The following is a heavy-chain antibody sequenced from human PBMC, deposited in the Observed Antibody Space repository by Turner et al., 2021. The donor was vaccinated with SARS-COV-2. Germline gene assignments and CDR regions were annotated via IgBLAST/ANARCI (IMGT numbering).Heavy chain of an antibody. V-gene: IGHV3-30*18. CDR2: ISYDGSNK. CDR1: GLTFSSYG. CDR3: AKMGGLYCSGGNCYSGRLDY. D-gene: IGHD2-15*01. Sequence: QVQLVESGGGVVQPGRSLRLSCAASGLTFSSYGMHWVRQAPGKGLEWVAVISYDGSNKYYADSVKGRFTISRDNSKNTLYLQMNSLRAEDTAVYYCAKMGGLYCSGGNCYSGRLDYWGQGTLVTVSS. J-gene: IGHJ4*02.